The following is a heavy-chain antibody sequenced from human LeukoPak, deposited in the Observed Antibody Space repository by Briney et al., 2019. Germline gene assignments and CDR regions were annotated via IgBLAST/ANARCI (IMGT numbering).Heavy chain of an antibody. D-gene: IGHD1-26*01. CDR2: ISSSSSTI. CDR1: GFTFSTYS. J-gene: IGHJ3*02. CDR3: ARDRGSGSYYGLNDAFDI. V-gene: IGHV3-48*02. Sequence: GGSLRLSCAASGFTFSTYSMNWVRQAPGKGLEWLSYISSSSSTIYYAGSVKGRFTISRDNAKNSLYLQMNSLRDEDTAVYYCARDRGSGSYYGLNDAFDIWGQGTMVTVSS.